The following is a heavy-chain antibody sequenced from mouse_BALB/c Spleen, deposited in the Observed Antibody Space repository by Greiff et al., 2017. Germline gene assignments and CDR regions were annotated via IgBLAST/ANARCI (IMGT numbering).Heavy chain of an antibody. Sequence: EVHLVESGGGLVQPGGSRKLSCAASGFTFSSFGMHWVRQAPEKGLEWVAYISSGSSTIYYADTVKGRFTISRDNAKNTLYLQMSSLKSEDTAMYYCARDGYDSWFAYWGQGTLVTVSA. V-gene: IGHV5-17*02. J-gene: IGHJ3*01. CDR2: ISSGSSTI. CDR3: ARDGYDSWFAY. CDR1: GFTFSSFG. D-gene: IGHD2-2*01.